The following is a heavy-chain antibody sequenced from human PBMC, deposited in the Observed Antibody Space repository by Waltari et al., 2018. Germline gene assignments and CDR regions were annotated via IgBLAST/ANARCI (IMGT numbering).Heavy chain of an antibody. Sequence: QLQLQEPGPGLVRPSETLSLTCTVSGGSITTNYNWAWIRQPPGKGLEWMGNMQYRGSTFYNPSLMSRVTISLDTSQNQFSLTLTSVDAADTAVYFCGRIAFGDDGGYFQYWGQGTLVTVSS. J-gene: IGHJ1*01. CDR1: GGSITTNYN. V-gene: IGHV4-39*01. CDR2: MQYRGST. D-gene: IGHD4-17*01. CDR3: GRIAFGDDGGYFQY.